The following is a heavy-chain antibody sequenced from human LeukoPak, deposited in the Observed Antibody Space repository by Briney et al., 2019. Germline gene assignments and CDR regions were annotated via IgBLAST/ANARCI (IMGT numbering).Heavy chain of an antibody. CDR3: ARDGVLRYFDWLFPYYMDV. V-gene: IGHV3-23*01. D-gene: IGHD3-9*01. J-gene: IGHJ6*03. CDR2: IRGSGGST. Sequence: GGTLRLSCAASGFTFSSYGMSWVRQAPGKGLEWVSAIRGSGGSTYYADSVKGRFTISRDNAKNSLYLEMNSLRAEDTAVYYCARDGVLRYFDWLFPYYMDVWGKGTTVSISS. CDR1: GFTFSSYG.